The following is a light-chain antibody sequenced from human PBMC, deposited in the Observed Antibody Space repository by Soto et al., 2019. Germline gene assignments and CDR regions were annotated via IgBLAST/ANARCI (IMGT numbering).Light chain of an antibody. CDR3: QQYDSYPHT. Sequence: DIQMTQSPSTLSASVGDRVTITCRASQTISSWLAWYQQRPGKAPNLLIYKASTLESGVPSRFSGSGSRTEFTLTIKSLQPDDFATYYCQQYDSYPHTFGQVTKWEIK. J-gene: IGKJ2*01. CDR2: KAS. CDR1: QTISSW. V-gene: IGKV1-5*03.